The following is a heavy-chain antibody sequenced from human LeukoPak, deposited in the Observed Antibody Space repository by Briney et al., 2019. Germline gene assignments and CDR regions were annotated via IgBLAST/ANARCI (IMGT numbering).Heavy chain of an antibody. CDR2: VYYSGST. D-gene: IGHD4-17*01. J-gene: IGHJ5*02. CDR1: GGSISSYF. V-gene: IGHV4-59*01. CDR3: ARDPSLRGWFDP. Sequence: SETLSLTCTVSGGSISSYFWSWIRQPPGKGLEWIGYVYYSGSTNYNPSLKSRVTISVDTSKNHFTLKLSSVTAADTAVYYCARDPSLRGWFDPWGQGTLVTVPS.